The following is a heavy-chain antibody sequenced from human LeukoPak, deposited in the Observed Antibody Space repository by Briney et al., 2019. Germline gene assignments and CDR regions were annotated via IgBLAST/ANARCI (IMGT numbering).Heavy chain of an antibody. J-gene: IGHJ3*02. V-gene: IGHV3-23*01. CDR3: AKDRRHIVLVPANNAFDI. Sequence: PGGSLRLSCAASGFTFSSYAMNWVRQAPGKGLEWVSGISDSGGSTYYIDSVKGRFTIFRDNSKNTLFLQMKSLRAEDTAVYYCAKDRRHIVLVPANNAFDIWGQGTMVTASS. D-gene: IGHD2-2*01. CDR2: ISDSGGST. CDR1: GFTFSSYA.